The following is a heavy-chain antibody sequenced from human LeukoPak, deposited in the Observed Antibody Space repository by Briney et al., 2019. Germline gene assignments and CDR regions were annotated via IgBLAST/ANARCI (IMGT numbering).Heavy chain of an antibody. Sequence: PGRSLRLSCAASGFTFSSYAMHWVRQAPGKGLEWVAVISYDGSNKYYADSVKGRFTISRDNSKNTLYLQMNSLRAEDTAVYYCARGGLAGFDYWGQGTLATVSS. CDR1: GFTFSSYA. J-gene: IGHJ4*02. D-gene: IGHD3-3*02. CDR2: ISYDGSNK. V-gene: IGHV3-30-3*01. CDR3: ARGGLAGFDY.